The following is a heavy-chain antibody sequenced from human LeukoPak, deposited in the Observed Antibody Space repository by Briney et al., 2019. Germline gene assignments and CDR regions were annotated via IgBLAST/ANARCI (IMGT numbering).Heavy chain of an antibody. V-gene: IGHV3-30*02. CDR3: ARDWGTSSLYLVN. CDR1: GFTFSSNG. J-gene: IGHJ4*02. CDR2: IQNDGNNK. D-gene: IGHD6-6*01. Sequence: RTGGSLRLSCAASGFTFSSNGMHWVRQAPGKRLEWVAFIQNDGNNKKYADSVKGRFTISRDNSKNTLYLQMNSLRAEDTAVYYCARDWGTSSLYLVNWGQGTLVTVSS.